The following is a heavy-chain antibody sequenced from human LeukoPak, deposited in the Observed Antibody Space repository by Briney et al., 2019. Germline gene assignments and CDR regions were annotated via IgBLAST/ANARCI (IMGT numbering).Heavy chain of an antibody. CDR1: GFTFSSYS. J-gene: IGHJ4*02. V-gene: IGHV3-48*02. CDR2: ISSSSSTI. D-gene: IGHD5-18*01. Sequence: PGGSLRLSCAASGFTFSSYSMNWVRQAPGKGLEWVSYISSSSSTIYYADAVKGRFTISRDNAKNSMYLQMNSLRDEDTAVYYCARELGYSYGYPDYWGQGTLVTVSS. CDR3: ARELGYSYGYPDY.